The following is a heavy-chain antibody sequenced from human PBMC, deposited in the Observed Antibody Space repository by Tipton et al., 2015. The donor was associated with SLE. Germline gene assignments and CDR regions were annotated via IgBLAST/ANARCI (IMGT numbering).Heavy chain of an antibody. Sequence: TLSLTCAVSGYSISSGYYWGWIRQPPGKGLEWIGSIYHSGSTYYNPSLKSRVTISVDTSKNQFSLKLSSVTAADTAVYYCARRRGSSNWYTRHGMDVWGQGTTVTVSS. CDR1: GYSISSGYY. CDR2: IYHSGST. CDR3: ARRRGSSNWYTRHGMDV. V-gene: IGHV4-38-2*01. J-gene: IGHJ6*02. D-gene: IGHD6-13*01.